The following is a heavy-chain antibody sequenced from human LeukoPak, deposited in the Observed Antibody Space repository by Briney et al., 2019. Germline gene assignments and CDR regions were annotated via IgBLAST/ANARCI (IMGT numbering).Heavy chain of an antibody. D-gene: IGHD2/OR15-2a*01. CDR3: ARSSTYHNRVFDY. J-gene: IGHJ4*02. CDR2: LYTTGST. CDR1: GYSITFGHL. Sequence: PSETLSLTCDVSGYSITFGHLWGWIRQPAGKGLEWIGRLYTTGSTTYHPSLKSRVTISLDTSRAQFSLRLHSVTAADTAVYYCARSSTYHNRVFDYWGQGTPVMVSS. V-gene: IGHV4-4*07.